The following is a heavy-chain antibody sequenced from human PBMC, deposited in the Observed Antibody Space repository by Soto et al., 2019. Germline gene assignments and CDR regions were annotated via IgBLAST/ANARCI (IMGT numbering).Heavy chain of an antibody. J-gene: IGHJ6*02. Sequence: QVQLVESGGGVVQPGRSLRLSWAASGFTFSTYAMHWVRQAPGKGLEWVALISYDGSNTYYADSGKGRLTISRDNSKSTLNLQVNSVRAEDTAVYYCAKELAYCGGDCSPTYYYYYYGMDVWGQGTTVTVSS. V-gene: IGHV3-30*18. CDR2: ISYDGSNT. CDR3: AKELAYCGGDCSPTYYYYYYGMDV. CDR1: GFTFSTYA. D-gene: IGHD2-21*02.